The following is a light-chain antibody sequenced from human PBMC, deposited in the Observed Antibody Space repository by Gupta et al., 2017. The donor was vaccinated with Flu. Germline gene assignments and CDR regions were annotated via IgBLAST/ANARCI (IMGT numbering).Light chain of an antibody. J-gene: IGKJ4*01. CDR2: WAS. CDR3: QQYYSSPLT. CDR1: QSVLYSHNDKNY. Sequence: IMVTLYRTLVAVSVGEGARRNCKSSQSVLYSHNDKNYLAWYQQKPGQPPKLLIYWASTRESGVPSRFGGSESGTDFTLTISSLQADDVAVYYCQQYYSSPLTFGAGTKVEIK. V-gene: IGKV4-1*01.